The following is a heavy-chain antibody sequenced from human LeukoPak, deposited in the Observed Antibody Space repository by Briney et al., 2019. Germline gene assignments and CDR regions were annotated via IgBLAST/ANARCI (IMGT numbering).Heavy chain of an antibody. Sequence: GGALRLSCAASGFTFSSYGMHWVRQAPGKGLEWVSAISGSGGSTYYADSVKGRFTISRDNSKNTLYLQMNSLRAEDTAVYYCAKDAYSGAAAGTWWFGPWGQGTLVTVSS. CDR3: AKDAYSGAAAGTWWFGP. J-gene: IGHJ5*02. V-gene: IGHV3-23*01. D-gene: IGHD6-13*01. CDR2: ISGSGGST. CDR1: GFTFSSYG.